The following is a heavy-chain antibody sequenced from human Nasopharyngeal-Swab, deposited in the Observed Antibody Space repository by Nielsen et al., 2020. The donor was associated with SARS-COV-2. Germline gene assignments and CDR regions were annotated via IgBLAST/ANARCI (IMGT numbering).Heavy chain of an antibody. J-gene: IGHJ6*03. CDR2: INHSGGT. CDR1: GGSFSAYY. Sequence: GSLRLSCAVSGGSFSAYYWGWIRQPPGKGLEWIGEINHSGGTNYNPSLKSRVTTSVDTSKNQFSLKLSSVTAADTAVYYCARGLSGIVPAPILGLGPYYSYYYMDVWGKGTTVTVSS. V-gene: IGHV4-34*01. D-gene: IGHD2-2*01. CDR3: ARGLSGIVPAPILGLGPYYSYYYMDV.